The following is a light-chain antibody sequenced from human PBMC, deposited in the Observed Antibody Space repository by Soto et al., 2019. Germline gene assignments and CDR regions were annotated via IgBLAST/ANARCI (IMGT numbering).Light chain of an antibody. V-gene: IGKV1-27*01. CDR3: QQYNSAPLT. CDR1: QDISNY. J-gene: IGKJ4*01. CDR2: AAS. Sequence: DIQMTQSPSSLSASVGDRVTITCRASQDISNYLAWYQQKPGKVPKLLIYAASTLQSGVPSRFSGSGSGTDFTLNISSLQPEDVATYYCQQYNSAPLTFGGGTKVEIK.